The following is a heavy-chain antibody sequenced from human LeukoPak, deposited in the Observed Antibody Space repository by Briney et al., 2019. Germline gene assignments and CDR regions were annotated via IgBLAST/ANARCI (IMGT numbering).Heavy chain of an antibody. V-gene: IGHV3-53*01. Sequence: GGSLRLSCAASGFTASSNYMSWVRQAPGKGLEWVSVIYSGGSTYYADSVKGRFTISRDNSKNTLYLQMNSLRAEDTAVYYCARASYYDSSGPDAFDIWGQGTMVTASS. D-gene: IGHD3-22*01. CDR3: ARASYYDSSGPDAFDI. J-gene: IGHJ3*02. CDR2: IYSGGST. CDR1: GFTASSNY.